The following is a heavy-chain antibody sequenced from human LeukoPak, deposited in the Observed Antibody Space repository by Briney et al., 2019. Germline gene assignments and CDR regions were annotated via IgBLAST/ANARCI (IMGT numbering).Heavy chain of an antibody. CDR1: GFTFSSYA. CDR2: TSGTGEFT. Sequence: GGSLRLSCAASGFTFSSYAMTWVRQAPGKGLEWVSSTSGTGEFTHYADSVKGRFTISRDNSKNTLYLQMNSLRAEDTAVYYCAKYRVRLGSYWGQGTLVTVSS. CDR3: AKYRVRLGSY. J-gene: IGHJ4*02. V-gene: IGHV3-23*01. D-gene: IGHD1-1*01.